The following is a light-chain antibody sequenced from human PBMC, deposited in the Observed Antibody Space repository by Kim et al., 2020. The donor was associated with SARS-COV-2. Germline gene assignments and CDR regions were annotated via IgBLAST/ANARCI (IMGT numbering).Light chain of an antibody. Sequence: GQRVTISCSGSRSNIGDNSVNWYRQLPGAAPKLLIYSDSERPSGVPDRFSGSKSGTSASLAISGLQSEDEGDYHCASWDDNLSSPVFGGGTQLTVL. J-gene: IGLJ3*02. V-gene: IGLV1-44*01. CDR2: SDS. CDR3: ASWDDNLSSPV. CDR1: RSNIGDNS.